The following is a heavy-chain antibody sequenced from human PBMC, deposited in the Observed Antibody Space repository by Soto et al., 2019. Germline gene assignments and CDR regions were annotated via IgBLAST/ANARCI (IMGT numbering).Heavy chain of an antibody. Sequence: QVQLVQSGAEVKQPGASVKVSCKASGYTFIGYYIPWVRQAPGQGLEWMGWINPNSGGAKYSQKFQAWVTMTSDTAISTAYMELSRLKSDDTAVYYCARSGGGYDLGDYWGQGTLGTVSS. J-gene: IGHJ4*02. D-gene: IGHD5-12*01. CDR3: ARSGGGYDLGDY. CDR2: INPNSGGA. V-gene: IGHV1-2*04. CDR1: GYTFIGYY.